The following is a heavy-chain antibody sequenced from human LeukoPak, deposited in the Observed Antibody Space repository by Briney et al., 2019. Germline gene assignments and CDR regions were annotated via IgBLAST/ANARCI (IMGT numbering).Heavy chain of an antibody. CDR3: AREGLEGPDYYDSRDPGY. Sequence: SVKVSCKASGGTFSSYAISWVRQAPGQGLEWMGGIIPIFGTANYAQKFQGRVTITTDESTSTAYMELSSLRSDDTAVYYCAREGLEGPDYYDSRDPGYWGQGTLVTVSS. D-gene: IGHD3-22*01. CDR1: GGTFSSYA. CDR2: IIPIFGTA. J-gene: IGHJ4*02. V-gene: IGHV1-69*05.